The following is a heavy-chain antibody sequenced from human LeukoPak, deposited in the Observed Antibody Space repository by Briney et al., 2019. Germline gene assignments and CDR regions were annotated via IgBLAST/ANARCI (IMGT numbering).Heavy chain of an antibody. Sequence: ASVKVSCKASGYTFTSYYMHWVRQAPGQGLEWMGIINPSGGSTSYAQKFQGRVTMTRDTSTSTVYMELSSLRSEDTAVYYCARDRRPRYGDYDLHYFDYWGQGTLVTVSS. CDR2: INPSGGST. CDR1: GYTFTSYY. CDR3: ARDRRPRYGDYDLHYFDY. J-gene: IGHJ4*02. D-gene: IGHD4-17*01. V-gene: IGHV1-46*01.